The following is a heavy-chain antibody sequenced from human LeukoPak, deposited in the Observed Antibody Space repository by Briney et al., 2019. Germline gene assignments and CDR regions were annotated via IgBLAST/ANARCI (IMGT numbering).Heavy chain of an antibody. V-gene: IGHV3-74*01. CDR2: INTDGTTT. CDR3: ARDNAYMFDY. J-gene: IGHJ4*02. D-gene: IGHD2-2*01. Sequence: GGSLRLSCAASGFTFSSYWMNWVRQAPGKGLMWVSHINTDGTTTTYADSVRGRFTVSRDNAKNTLYLEMSRLRAEDTAVYFCARDNAYMFDYWGQETQVAVSS. CDR1: GFTFSSYW.